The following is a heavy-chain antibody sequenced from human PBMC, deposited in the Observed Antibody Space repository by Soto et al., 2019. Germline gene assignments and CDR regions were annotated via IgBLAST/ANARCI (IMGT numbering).Heavy chain of an antibody. CDR2: VNHDGSGT. J-gene: IGHJ5*01. CDR1: GLTFSDYW. Sequence: PGGSLRLSCAASGLTFSDYWMHWVRQAPGKELVWVARVNHDGSGTAYADSVKGRFINPDTSNNQFSLHLSSVTPDDTAVYYCVRLIGNSWLDSWGQGTPVTVSS. D-gene: IGHD2-8*01. V-gene: IGHV3-74*01. CDR3: VRLIGNSWLDS.